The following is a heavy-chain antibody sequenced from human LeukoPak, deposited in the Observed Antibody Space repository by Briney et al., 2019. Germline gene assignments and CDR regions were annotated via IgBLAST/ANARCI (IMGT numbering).Heavy chain of an antibody. J-gene: IGHJ3*02. V-gene: IGHV3-30*18. CDR3: AKVRYFGPSAFHI. CDR1: GFTFRNYG. CDR2: ISYDGSNK. D-gene: IGHD3-9*01. Sequence: PGRSLRLSCAASGFTFRNYGMRWVRQAPGKGLDWVAVISYDGSNKYYADSVKGRFTISRDNSKNTLYLQMNSLRAEDTAVYYCAKVRYFGPSAFHIWGQGRMVTVSS.